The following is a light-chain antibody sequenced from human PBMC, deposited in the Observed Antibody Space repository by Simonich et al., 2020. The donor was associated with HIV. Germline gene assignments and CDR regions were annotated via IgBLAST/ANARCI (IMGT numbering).Light chain of an antibody. J-gene: IGLJ7*01. CDR3: QSYDSSNHVV. V-gene: IGLV6-57*01. CDR1: SGSIARNY. Sequence: NFMLTQPHSVSESPGKTVTISCTRSSGSIARNYVQWYQQRPGSSPTTVIYEDNQRPSGVPGRFSGSIDSSANTASLTISGLKTEDEADYYCQSYDSSNHVVFGGGTQLTVL. CDR2: EDN.